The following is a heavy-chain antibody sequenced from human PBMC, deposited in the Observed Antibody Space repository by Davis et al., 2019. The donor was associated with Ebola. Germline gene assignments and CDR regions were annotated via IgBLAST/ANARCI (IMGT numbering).Heavy chain of an antibody. D-gene: IGHD2-15*01. CDR3: AREVVVVVAATPSGYYYYGMDV. CDR2: ISAYNGNT. Sequence: ASVKVSCKASGYTFTSYGISWVRQAPGQGLEWMGWISAYNGNTNYAQKLQGRVTMTTDTSTSTTYMELRSLRSEDTAVYYCAREVVVVVAATPSGYYYYGMDVWGKGTTVTVSS. J-gene: IGHJ6*04. CDR1: GYTFTSYG. V-gene: IGHV1-18*01.